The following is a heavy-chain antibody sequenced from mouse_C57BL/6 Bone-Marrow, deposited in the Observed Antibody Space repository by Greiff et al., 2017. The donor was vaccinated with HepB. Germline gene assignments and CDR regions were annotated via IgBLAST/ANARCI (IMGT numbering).Heavy chain of an antibody. J-gene: IGHJ2*01. Sequence: QVQLQQPGAELVKPGASVKMSCKASGFTFTSYWLTWVKQRPGQGLEWIGDIYPGSGSTKNNEKFKGKATITGVKSSSTAYMQLSSLTSEDSAVYYCASPVYYDYVALGYWGQGTTLTVSS. D-gene: IGHD2-4*01. CDR1: GFTFTSYW. V-gene: IGHV1-55*01. CDR3: ASPVYYDYVALGY. CDR2: IYPGSGST.